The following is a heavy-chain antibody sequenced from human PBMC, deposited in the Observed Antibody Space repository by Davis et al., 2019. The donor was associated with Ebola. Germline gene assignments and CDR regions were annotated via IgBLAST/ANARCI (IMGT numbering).Heavy chain of an antibody. CDR1: GYSFTSYW. J-gene: IGHJ4*02. CDR2: IYPGDSDT. CDR3: ARSSSSWEYYFDY. V-gene: IGHV5-51*01. D-gene: IGHD6-6*01. Sequence: GESLKISCKGSGYSFTSYWIGWVRQMPGKGLEWMGIIYPGDSDTRYSPSFQGQVTISADKSISTAYLQWNSLKASDTAMYYCARSSSSWEYYFDYWGQGTLVTVSS.